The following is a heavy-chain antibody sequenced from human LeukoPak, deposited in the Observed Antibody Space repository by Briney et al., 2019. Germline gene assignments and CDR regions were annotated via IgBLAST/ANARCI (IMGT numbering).Heavy chain of an antibody. D-gene: IGHD3-3*01. Sequence: SETLSLTCAVYGGSFSGYYWSWIRQPPGKGLEWIGEINHSGSTNYNPSLKSRVTISVDTSKNQFSLKLSSVTAADAAVYYCARRRAGDFWSGYWGYFDYWGQGTLVTVSS. J-gene: IGHJ4*02. V-gene: IGHV4-34*01. CDR2: INHSGST. CDR1: GGSFSGYY. CDR3: ARRRAGDFWSGYWGYFDY.